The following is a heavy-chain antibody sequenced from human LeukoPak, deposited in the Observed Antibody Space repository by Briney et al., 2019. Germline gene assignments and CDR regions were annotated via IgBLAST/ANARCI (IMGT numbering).Heavy chain of an antibody. Sequence: SETLSLTCAVSGYSISSAYYWGWIRQPPGKGLEWIGSIYHSGGTYYNPSLKSRVTISVDTSKNHFSLKLSPVTAADTAVYYCARDADYFDPWGQGTLVIVSS. CDR1: GYSISSAYY. J-gene: IGHJ5*02. CDR2: IYHSGGT. D-gene: IGHD4-11*01. V-gene: IGHV4-38-2*02. CDR3: ARDADYFDP.